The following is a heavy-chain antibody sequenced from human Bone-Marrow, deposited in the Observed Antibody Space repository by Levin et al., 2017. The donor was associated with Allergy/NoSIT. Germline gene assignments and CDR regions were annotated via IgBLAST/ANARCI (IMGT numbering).Heavy chain of an antibody. J-gene: IGHJ4*02. V-gene: IGHV1-69*13. CDR3: APLGYCSSISCYK. D-gene: IGHD2-2*02. CDR2: IIPIFGTA. CDR1: GGTFSSYT. Sequence: SVKVSCKASGGTFSSYTISWVQQAPGQGLEWMGGIIPIFGTAKYAQKFQGRVTITADESTSTVYMELSSLRSEDTAVYYCAPLGYCSSISCYKWGQGTLATVSS.